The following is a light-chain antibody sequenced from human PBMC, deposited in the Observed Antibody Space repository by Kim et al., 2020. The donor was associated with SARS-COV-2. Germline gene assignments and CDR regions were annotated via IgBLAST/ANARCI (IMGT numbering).Light chain of an antibody. CDR2: DNN. Sequence: GQKVTLSVSGSSSNLGNHHVSWYQQLPGTAPKLLIYDNNKRPSGIPDRFSCSKSGTSATLDITGLQTGDEADYYCGTWDDSLTAGVFGGGTQLTVL. CDR3: GTWDDSLTAGV. V-gene: IGLV1-51*01. CDR1: SSNLGNHH. J-gene: IGLJ3*02.